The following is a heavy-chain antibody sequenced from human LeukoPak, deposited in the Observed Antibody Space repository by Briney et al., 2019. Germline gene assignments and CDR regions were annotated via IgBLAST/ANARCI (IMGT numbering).Heavy chain of an antibody. CDR1: GGSFSGYY. J-gene: IGHJ4*02. D-gene: IGHD3-22*01. Sequence: SETLSLTCAVYGGSFSGYYWSWIRQPPGKGLEWIGYIYYSGSTYYNPSLKSRVTISVDTSKNQFSLKLSSVTAADTAVYYCARWNYYDSSYFDYWGQGTLVTVSS. CDR2: IYYSGST. CDR3: ARWNYYDSSYFDY. V-gene: IGHV4-30-4*08.